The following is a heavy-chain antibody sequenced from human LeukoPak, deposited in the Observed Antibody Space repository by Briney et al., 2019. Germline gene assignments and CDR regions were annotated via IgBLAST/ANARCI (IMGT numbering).Heavy chain of an antibody. V-gene: IGHV3-23*01. CDR3: AKDSSGSDFHY. Sequence: GGSLRLSCAASGFTFSSDAMSCVLQAPGKGLEWVSAISGSGGSTYYADSVKGRFTISRDNSKNTLYLQMNSLRAEDTAVYYCAKDSSGSDFHYWGQGTLVIVSS. CDR1: GFTFSSDA. J-gene: IGHJ4*02. CDR2: ISGSGGST. D-gene: IGHD6-19*01.